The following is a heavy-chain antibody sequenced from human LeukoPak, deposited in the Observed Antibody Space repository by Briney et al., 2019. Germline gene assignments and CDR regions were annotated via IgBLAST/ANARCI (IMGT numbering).Heavy chain of an antibody. V-gene: IGHV3-43*02. CDR3: AKVRGDTAMVTSRFFDY. CDR2: ISGDGSSI. D-gene: IGHD5-18*01. J-gene: IGHJ4*02. Sequence: GGSLRLSCAASGFTSDDFAMHWVRQAPGKGLEWVSLISGDGSSIYYADSVKGRFTISRDNSKNSLYLQMNSLGTEDTALYYCAKVRGDTAMVTSRFFDYWGQGTLVTVSS. CDR1: GFTSDDFA.